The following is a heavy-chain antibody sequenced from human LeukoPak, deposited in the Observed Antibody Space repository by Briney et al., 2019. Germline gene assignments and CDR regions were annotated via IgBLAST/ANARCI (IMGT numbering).Heavy chain of an antibody. CDR3: AKGRYYDILTGYCDY. Sequence: GGSLRLSCAASGFTFSSYGMSWVRQAPGKGLEWVSAISGSGGSTYYADSVKGRFTISRDNSKNTLYLQMNSLRAEDTAVYYCAKGRYYDILTGYCDYWGQGTLVTVSS. D-gene: IGHD3-9*01. J-gene: IGHJ4*02. CDR1: GFTFSSYG. V-gene: IGHV3-23*01. CDR2: ISGSGGST.